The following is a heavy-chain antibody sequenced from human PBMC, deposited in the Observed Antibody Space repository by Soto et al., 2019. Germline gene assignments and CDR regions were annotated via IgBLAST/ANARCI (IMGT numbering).Heavy chain of an antibody. CDR3: ARVRRFNGGSYYPYYFDY. CDR1: GGTFSSYA. J-gene: IGHJ4*02. D-gene: IGHD1-26*01. Sequence: QVQLVQSGAEVKKPGSSVKVSCKASGGTFSSYAISWVRQAPGQGLEWMGGIIPIFGTANYAQKFQGRVKITADESTSTAYMELSSLRSEDTAVYYCARVRRFNGGSYYPYYFDYWGQGTLVTVSS. CDR2: IIPIFGTA. V-gene: IGHV1-69*01.